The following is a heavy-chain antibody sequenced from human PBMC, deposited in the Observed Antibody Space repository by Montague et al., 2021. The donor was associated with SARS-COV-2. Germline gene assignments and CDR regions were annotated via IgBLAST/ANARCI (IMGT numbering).Heavy chain of an antibody. V-gene: IGHV4-39*07. Sequence: SETLSLTCTVSGGSISVSSYYWVWIRQPPGKGLEWIGSIYYGGTADYNPSLKSRVTISVDTSNNQCSLKLTSLTAADTAVYSCASSPLRTSGANWYDKYFQHWGQGTRVTVSS. D-gene: IGHD1-1*01. CDR1: GGSISVSSYY. CDR3: ASSPLRTSGANWYDKYFQH. CDR2: IYYGGTA. J-gene: IGHJ1*01.